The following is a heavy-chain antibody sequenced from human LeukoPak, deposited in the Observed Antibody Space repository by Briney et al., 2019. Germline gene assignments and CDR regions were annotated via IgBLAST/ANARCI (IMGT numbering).Heavy chain of an antibody. D-gene: IGHD3-10*01. V-gene: IGHV1-69*13. CDR3: ARDHGTMVRGYHFDY. CDR1: GGTFSSYA. J-gene: IGHJ4*02. Sequence: SVKVSCKASGGTFSSYAISWVRQAPGQGLGWMGGIIPIFGTANYAQKFQGRVTITADESTSTAYMELSSLRSEDTAVYYCARDHGTMVRGYHFDYWGQGTLVTVSS. CDR2: IIPIFGTA.